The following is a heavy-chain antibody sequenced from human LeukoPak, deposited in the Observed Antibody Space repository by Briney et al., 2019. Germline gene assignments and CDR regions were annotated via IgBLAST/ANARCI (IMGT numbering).Heavy chain of an antibody. D-gene: IGHD6-13*01. CDR2: ISAYNGNT. V-gene: IGHV1-18*01. CDR1: GYTFTSYG. Sequence: ASVKVSCKASGYTFTSYGIGWVRQAPGQGLEWMGWISAYNGNTNYAQKLQGRVTMTTDTSTSTAYMELRSLRSDDTAVYYCAREGGRIAAAGTVYMDVWGKGTTVTVSS. J-gene: IGHJ6*03. CDR3: AREGGRIAAAGTVYMDV.